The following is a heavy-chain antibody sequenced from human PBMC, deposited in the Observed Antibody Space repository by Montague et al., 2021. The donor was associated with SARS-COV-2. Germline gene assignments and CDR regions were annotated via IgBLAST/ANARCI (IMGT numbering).Heavy chain of an antibody. V-gene: IGHV4-59*01. Sequence: SETLSLTCTVSGGSITGYYWSWLRRSPGKGLEWIAYIYDGGAVNYNPSLGSRVTISTDTSKNQLSLKVNSVTAADTAVYYCVRDHPYGGHRGAYDIWGQGTMVTVSS. D-gene: IGHD4-23*01. CDR1: GGSITGYY. CDR2: IYDGGAV. CDR3: VRDHPYGGHRGAYDI. J-gene: IGHJ3*02.